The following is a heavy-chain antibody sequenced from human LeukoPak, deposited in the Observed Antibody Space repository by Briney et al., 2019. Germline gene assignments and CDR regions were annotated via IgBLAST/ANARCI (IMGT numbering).Heavy chain of an antibody. V-gene: IGHV4-34*01. D-gene: IGHD2-15*01. CDR3: ARSKYCSGGSCLVSFDY. CDR2: INHSGST. CDR1: GGSFSGYY. J-gene: IGHJ4*02. Sequence: SETLSLTCAVYGGSFSGYYWSWIRQPPGKGLEWIGEINHSGSTNYNPSLKSRVTISVDTSKNQFSLKLSSVTAADTAVYHCARSKYCSGGSCLVSFDYWGQGTLVTVSS.